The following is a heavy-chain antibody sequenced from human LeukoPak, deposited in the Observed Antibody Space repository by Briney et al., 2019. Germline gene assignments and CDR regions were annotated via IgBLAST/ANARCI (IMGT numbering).Heavy chain of an antibody. CDR2: IIDSGKTV. J-gene: IGHJ4*02. D-gene: IGHD3-22*01. CDR3: ARADSTMVVWYFDY. Sequence: GGSLRLSCAVSGFTFSNYSMNWVRQTPGKGLEWIAYIIDSGKTVYYADSVKGRFTISRDNAKNPLYLQMNSLRAEDTAVYYCARADSTMVVWYFDYWGQGALVTVSS. CDR1: GFTFSNYS. V-gene: IGHV3-48*01.